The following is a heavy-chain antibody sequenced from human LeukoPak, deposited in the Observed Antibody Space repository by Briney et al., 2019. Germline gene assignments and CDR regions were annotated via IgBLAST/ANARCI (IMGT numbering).Heavy chain of an antibody. V-gene: IGHV1-18*01. CDR1: GYTFTSYG. CDR2: ISAYNGNT. D-gene: IGHD3-22*01. Sequence: ASVKVSCKASGYTFTSYGISWVRQAPGQGLERMGWISAYNGNTNYAQKLQGRVTMTTDTSTSTAYMELRSLRSDDTAVYYCARDKEFQYYYDSSGYLNDAFDIWGQGTMVTVSS. J-gene: IGHJ3*02. CDR3: ARDKEFQYYYDSSGYLNDAFDI.